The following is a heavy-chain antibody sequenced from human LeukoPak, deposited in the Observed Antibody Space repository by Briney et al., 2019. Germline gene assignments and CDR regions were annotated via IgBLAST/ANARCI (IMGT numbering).Heavy chain of an antibody. V-gene: IGHV4-4*07. CDR1: GGSISSYY. J-gene: IGHJ4*02. Sequence: PSETLSLTCTVSGGSISSYYWSWIRQPAGKGLEWIGRIYTSGSTNYNPSLKSRVTMSVDTSKNQFSLKLSSVTAADTAVYYCARGTAMAPDYYFDYWGQGTLVTVSS. D-gene: IGHD5-18*01. CDR2: IYTSGST. CDR3: ARGTAMAPDYYFDY.